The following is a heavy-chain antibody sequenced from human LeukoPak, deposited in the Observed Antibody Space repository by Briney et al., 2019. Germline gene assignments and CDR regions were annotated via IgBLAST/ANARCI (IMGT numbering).Heavy chain of an antibody. CDR3: TRHLPTEY. J-gene: IGHJ4*02. CDR2: TRSKANSYAT. CDR1: GFTFSGSA. V-gene: IGHV3-73*01. D-gene: IGHD1-14*01. Sequence: GGSLRLSCAASGFTFSGSAMHWVRQASGKGLEWVGRTRSKANSYATAYAASVKGRFTISRDDSKNTAYLQMNSLKTEDTAVYYCTRHLPTEYWGQGTLVTVSS.